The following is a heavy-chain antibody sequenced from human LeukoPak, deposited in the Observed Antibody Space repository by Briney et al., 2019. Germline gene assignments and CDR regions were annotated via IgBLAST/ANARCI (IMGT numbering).Heavy chain of an antibody. D-gene: IGHD3-10*01. V-gene: IGHV3-23*01. CDR2: ISGSGRTT. Sequence: PGGSLRLSCAASGFTFSNHAMSWVRQAPGKGLQWVSVISGSGRTTEYADSVKGRFTISRDNSKNTLYLQMNSLRAEDTALYYCAKNGSGTSRAFDVWGQGTMVTVSS. CDR1: GFTFSNHA. CDR3: AKNGSGTSRAFDV. J-gene: IGHJ3*01.